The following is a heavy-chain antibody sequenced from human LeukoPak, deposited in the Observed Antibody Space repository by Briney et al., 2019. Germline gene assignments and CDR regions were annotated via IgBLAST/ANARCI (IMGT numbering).Heavy chain of an antibody. D-gene: IGHD4-23*01. CDR3: AKGGTTVVDY. CDR1: GFTISSYW. CDR2: INGDGSST. V-gene: IGHV3-74*03. Sequence: GGSLRLSCGATGFTISSYWMHWVRQAPGKGLVWFSRINGDGSSTTYADSVKGRFTISRDNAKNTLYLQMNSLRAEDTAVYYCAKGGTTVVDYWGQGTLVTVSS. J-gene: IGHJ4*02.